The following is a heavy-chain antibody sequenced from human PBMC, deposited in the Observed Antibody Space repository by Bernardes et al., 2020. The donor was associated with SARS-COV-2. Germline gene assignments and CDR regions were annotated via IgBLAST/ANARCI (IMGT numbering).Heavy chain of an antibody. D-gene: IGHD1-1*01. CDR2: MNPNSGGT. V-gene: IGHV1-2*02. Sequence: SVKVSCKASGYTLIGYYMHWVRQAPGLGLEWMGWMNPNSGGTNCAQKFHGRVTMTRDTSITTAYIELNSLMSDDTAVYYCARGHDTWTDVYYSYYNSMDVWGQGTTITISS. CDR1: GYTLIGYY. J-gene: IGHJ6*02. CDR3: ARGHDTWTDVYYSYYNSMDV.